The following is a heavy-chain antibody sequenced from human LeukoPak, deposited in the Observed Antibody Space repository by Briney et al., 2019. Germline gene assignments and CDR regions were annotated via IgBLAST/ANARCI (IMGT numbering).Heavy chain of an antibody. CDR1: GFTFSRYG. Sequence: GRSLRLSCAASGFTFSRYGMHWVRQAPGKGLEWVAVISYDGSNKYYADSVKGRFTISRDNSKNTLYLQMNSLRAEDTAVYYCAKDRDDILTTYYFDYWGQGTLVTVSS. J-gene: IGHJ4*02. V-gene: IGHV3-30*18. CDR2: ISYDGSNK. D-gene: IGHD3-9*01. CDR3: AKDRDDILTTYYFDY.